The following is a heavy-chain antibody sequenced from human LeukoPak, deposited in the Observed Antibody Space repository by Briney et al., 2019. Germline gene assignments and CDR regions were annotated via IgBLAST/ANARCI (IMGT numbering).Heavy chain of an antibody. Sequence: PSQTLSLTCTVSGVSISSGGYYWSWIRQHPGKGLEWIGYIYYSGSTYYNPSLKSRVTISVDTSKNQFSLKLSSVTAADTAVYYCARGRPPKWFDPWGQGTLVTVSS. V-gene: IGHV4-31*03. CDR3: ARGRPPKWFDP. CDR2: IYYSGST. CDR1: GVSISSGGYY. J-gene: IGHJ5*02.